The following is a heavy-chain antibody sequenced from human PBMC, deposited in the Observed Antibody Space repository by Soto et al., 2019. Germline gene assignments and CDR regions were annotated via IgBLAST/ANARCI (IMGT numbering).Heavy chain of an antibody. CDR3: SSVAYCGGDCQRGFDP. D-gene: IGHD2-21*02. CDR1: GGSISSGGYS. J-gene: IGHJ5*02. V-gene: IGHV4-30-2*01. Sequence: QLQLQESGSGLVKPSQTLSLTCAVSGGSISSGGYSWSWIRQPPGKGLEWNGYIYHSGSTYNNPSLTSPVTISEDRSNTQFSLKLRSVTAADTAVYYWSSVAYCGGDCQRGFDPWGQGALVTVSS. CDR2: IYHSGST.